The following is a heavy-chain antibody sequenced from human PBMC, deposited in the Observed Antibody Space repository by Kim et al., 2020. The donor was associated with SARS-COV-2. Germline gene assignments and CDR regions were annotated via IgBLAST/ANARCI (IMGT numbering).Heavy chain of an antibody. J-gene: IGHJ4*02. V-gene: IGHV3-15*01. CDR3: TTERGGY. CDR2: IKSRTDGGSR. Sequence: GGSLRLSCAASGFTFSNAWMSWVRQAPGKGLEWVGRIKSRTDGGSREYTATHKGSFTISSEESRYTLYLQMNSLKTGDTDIDDCTTERGGYWGQGTLVTVSS. CDR1: GFTFSNAW. D-gene: IGHD3-10*01.